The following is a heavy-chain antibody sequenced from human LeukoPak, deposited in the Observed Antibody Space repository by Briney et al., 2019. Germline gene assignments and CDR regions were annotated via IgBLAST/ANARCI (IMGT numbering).Heavy chain of an antibody. J-gene: IGHJ6*02. CDR2: INHSGST. Sequence: NPSETLSLTCTVSGGSISSYYWSWIRQPPGKGLEWIGEINHSGSTNYNPSLKSRVTISVDTSKNQFSLKLSSVTAADTAVYYCARGGGDCSSTSCPLEYYGMDVWGQGTTVTVSS. D-gene: IGHD2-2*01. V-gene: IGHV4-34*01. CDR1: GGSISSYY. CDR3: ARGGGDCSSTSCPLEYYGMDV.